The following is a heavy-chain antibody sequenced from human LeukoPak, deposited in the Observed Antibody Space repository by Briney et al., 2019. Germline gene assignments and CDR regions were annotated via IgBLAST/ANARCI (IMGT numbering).Heavy chain of an antibody. CDR1: GFTFSSYA. V-gene: IGHV3-30-3*01. CDR2: ISYDGSNK. CDR3: ARDLNSYGSDY. D-gene: IGHD5-18*01. J-gene: IGHJ4*02. Sequence: GRSLRLSCAASGFTFSSYAMHWVRQAPGKGLEWVAVISYDGSNKYYADSVKGRFTISRDNSKNTLYLQMNSLRAEDTAVYYCARDLNSYGSDYWGQGTLVTVSS.